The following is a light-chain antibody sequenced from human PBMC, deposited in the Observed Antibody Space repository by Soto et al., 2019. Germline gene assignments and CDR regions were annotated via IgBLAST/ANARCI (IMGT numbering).Light chain of an antibody. V-gene: IGKV1-27*01. CDR3: QKYNSAPFT. J-gene: IGKJ4*02. CDR1: QGISNI. Sequence: DIQMTQSPSSLSVGERVTITCRASQGISNILAWYQQKPGKVPKLLIYGASTLQSVVTSRSSGSGSGTDFILTINSLQPDDVAIYFWQKYNSAPFTFGGGTKVEIK. CDR2: GAS.